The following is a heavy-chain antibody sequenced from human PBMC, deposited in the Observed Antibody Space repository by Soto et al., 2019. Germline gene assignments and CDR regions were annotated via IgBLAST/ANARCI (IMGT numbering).Heavy chain of an antibody. CDR1: GGTFSSYS. CDR3: STSVYCTFTTCYYYYGLDV. CDR2: IIPFFGTT. V-gene: IGHV1-69*01. Sequence: QVQLVQSGAEVKKPGSSVKVSYKASGGTFSSYSINWVRQAPGQGLEWMGGIIPFFGTTSYAQKFQGRVTITADASTSTVYMELSSLTSEDTALYYCSTSVYCTFTTCYYYYGLDVWGQGTTVTVSS. D-gene: IGHD2-8*01. J-gene: IGHJ6*02.